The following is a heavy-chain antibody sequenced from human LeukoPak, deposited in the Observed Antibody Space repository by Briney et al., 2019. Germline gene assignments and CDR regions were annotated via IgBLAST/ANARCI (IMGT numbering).Heavy chain of an antibody. Sequence: PGGSLRLSCAASGFTFDDYAMFWVWQAPGMGLEWVSGISWDSYNIGYAASVKGRFTISRDNAKNSLYLQMNSLRGDDTAFYYCARGNRDSSGFYYYYGMDVWGQGTTVTVSS. CDR3: ARGNRDSSGFYYYYGMDV. CDR1: GFTFDDYA. J-gene: IGHJ6*02. D-gene: IGHD6-19*01. CDR2: ISWDSYNI. V-gene: IGHV3-9*01.